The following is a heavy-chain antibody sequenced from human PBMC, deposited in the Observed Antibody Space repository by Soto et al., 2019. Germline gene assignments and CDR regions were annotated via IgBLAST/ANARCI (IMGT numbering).Heavy chain of an antibody. CDR1: GFSLRGFE. V-gene: IGHV3-48*03. Sequence: PGGSLRLSCVASGFSLRGFEMNWVRQAPGKGLEWLSYITASGTVTHYADSVKGRFTISRDNAQTSLFLHMSSLRADDTAMYYCARAMIHVEYGMDIWDPGTAVPVSS. J-gene: IGHJ6*02. CDR2: ITASGTVT. D-gene: IGHD3-22*01. CDR3: ARAMIHVEYGMDI.